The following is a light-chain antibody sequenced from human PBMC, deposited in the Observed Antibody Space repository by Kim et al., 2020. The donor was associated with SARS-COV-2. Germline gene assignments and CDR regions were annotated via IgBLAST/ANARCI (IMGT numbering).Light chain of an antibody. CDR2: QNK. CDR3: QAWDISTLV. J-gene: IGLJ2*01. Sequence: SYELTQPPSVSVSPGQTARITCSGDKLGDKYASWYLQKPGQSPVLVMYQNKKRPSGIPERFSGSNSGNTATLIISGTQAMDEADYYYQAWDISTLVFGGGNQLTVL. CDR1: KLGDKY. V-gene: IGLV3-1*01.